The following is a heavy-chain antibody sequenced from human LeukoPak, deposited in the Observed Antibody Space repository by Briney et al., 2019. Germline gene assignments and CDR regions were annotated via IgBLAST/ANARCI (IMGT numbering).Heavy chain of an antibody. CDR2: ITSSGTTI. CDR1: GFTFSSYA. V-gene: IGHV3-48*03. J-gene: IGHJ5*02. D-gene: IGHD6-19*01. Sequence: QPGGPLRLSCAASGFTFSSYAMNWVRQAPGKGLEWLSYITSSGTTIYYADSVKGRFTISRDNAKNSLYLQMNSLTAEDTAVYYCARDRITVTGSTWFDPWGQGTLVTVSS. CDR3: ARDRITVTGSTWFDP.